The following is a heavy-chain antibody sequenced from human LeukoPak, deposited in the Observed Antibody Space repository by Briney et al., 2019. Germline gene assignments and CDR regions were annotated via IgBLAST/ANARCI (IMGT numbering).Heavy chain of an antibody. J-gene: IGHJ4*02. Sequence: GESLKISCKGSGCSFTSYWISWVRQMPGEGLEGIVRIDPSDSYTNYSPSFQGHVTISADKSISTAYLQWSSLKASDTAMYYCARSLYYYGSGSSEFDYWGQGTLVTVSS. V-gene: IGHV5-10-1*01. CDR3: ARSLYYYGSGSSEFDY. D-gene: IGHD3-10*01. CDR2: IDPSDSYT. CDR1: GCSFTSYW.